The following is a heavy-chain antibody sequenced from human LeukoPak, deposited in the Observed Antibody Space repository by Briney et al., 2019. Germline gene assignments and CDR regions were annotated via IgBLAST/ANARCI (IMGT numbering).Heavy chain of an antibody. CDR1: GYTFTSYY. Sequence: ASVKVSCTASGYTFTSYYMHWVRQAPGQGLEWMGIINPIGGSTRYAQKFQGRVTMTRDTSTSTVYMQLSSLRSEDTAVYYCAREDGDYTFSFDYWGQGTLVTVSS. CDR2: INPIGGST. J-gene: IGHJ4*02. CDR3: AREDGDYTFSFDY. D-gene: IGHD4-17*01. V-gene: IGHV1-46*01.